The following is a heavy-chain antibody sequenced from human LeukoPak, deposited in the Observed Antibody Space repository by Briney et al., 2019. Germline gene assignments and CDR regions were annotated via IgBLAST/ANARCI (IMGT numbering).Heavy chain of an antibody. J-gene: IGHJ6*02. D-gene: IGHD2-15*01. CDR2: ISWNSDNI. CDR1: GFTFDGYA. CDR3: AKDRSGGSPYGMDV. V-gene: IGHV3-9*01. Sequence: GGSLRLSCAAFGFTFDGYAMHWVRQAPGKGLEWVSGISWNSDNIGYADPVKGRFTISRDNAKNSLYLQMNSLRPEDTALYYCAKDRSGGSPYGMDVWGQGTTVTVSS.